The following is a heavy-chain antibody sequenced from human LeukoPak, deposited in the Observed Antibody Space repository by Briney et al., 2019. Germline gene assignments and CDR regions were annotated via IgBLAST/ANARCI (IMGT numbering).Heavy chain of an antibody. CDR2: IKSKTDGGTT. J-gene: IGHJ5*02. D-gene: IGHD6-13*01. CDR1: GFTFSNAW. CDR3: TTEDCIAAAGPA. Sequence: GGSLRLSCAASGFTFSNAWMSWVRQAPGKGLEWVGRIKSKTDGGTTDYAAPVKGRFTISRDDSKNTLYLQMNSLKTEDTAVYYCTTEDCIAAAGPAWGQGTLVTVSS. V-gene: IGHV3-15*01.